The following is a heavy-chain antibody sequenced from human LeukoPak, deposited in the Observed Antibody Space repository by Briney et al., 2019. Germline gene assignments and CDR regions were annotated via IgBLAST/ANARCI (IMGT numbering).Heavy chain of an antibody. J-gene: IGHJ4*02. CDR1: GFTFSDYY. D-gene: IGHD5-18*01. V-gene: IGHV3-11*01. CDR3: AKDGGYSYGYPIDY. Sequence: GGSLRLSCAASGFTFSDYYMSWIRQAPGKGLEWVSYISSSGSTIYYADSVKGRFTISRDNSKNSLYLQMNSLRTEDTALYYCAKDGGYSYGYPIDYWGQGTLVTVSS. CDR2: ISSSGSTI.